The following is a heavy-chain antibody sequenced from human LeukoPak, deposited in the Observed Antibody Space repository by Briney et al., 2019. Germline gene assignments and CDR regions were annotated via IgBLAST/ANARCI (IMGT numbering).Heavy chain of an antibody. CDR2: ISGSGGST. CDR1: GFTFSSNA. V-gene: IGHV3-23*01. CDR3: AKGYYYDSSGSIDY. Sequence: PGGSLRLSCAASGFTFSSNAMSWVRQAPGKGLEWVSAISGSGGSTYYADSVKGRFTISRDNSKNTLYLQMNSLRAEDTAVYYCAKGYYYDSSGSIDYWGRGTLVTVSS. J-gene: IGHJ4*02. D-gene: IGHD3-22*01.